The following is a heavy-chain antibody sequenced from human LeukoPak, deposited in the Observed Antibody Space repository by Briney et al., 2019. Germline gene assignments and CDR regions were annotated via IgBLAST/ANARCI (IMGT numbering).Heavy chain of an antibody. V-gene: IGHV1-2*02. J-gene: IGHJ4*02. CDR1: GYTFTSYG. D-gene: IGHD3-22*01. CDR2: INPNSGGT. CDR3: ARGNYSDSSGYYANFDY. Sequence: ASVKVSCKASGYTFTSYGISWVRQAPGQGLEWMGWINPNSGGTNYAQKFQGRVTMTRDTSISTAYMELSRLRSDDTAVYYCARGNYSDSSGYYANFDYWGQGTLVTVSS.